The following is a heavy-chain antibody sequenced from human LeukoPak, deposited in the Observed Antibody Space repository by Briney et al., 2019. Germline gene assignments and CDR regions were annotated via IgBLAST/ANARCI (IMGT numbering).Heavy chain of an antibody. Sequence: GGSLRLSCAASGFNFRGYAMSWVRQAPRKGLEWVSAISGSGARAHYAESVRGRFTISRDNSQNTLHLQMNSLRAEDTAVYYCAKEVVLGETNYYYYGMDVWGQGTTVTVSS. V-gene: IGHV3-23*01. CDR1: GFNFRGYA. J-gene: IGHJ6*02. D-gene: IGHD1-26*01. CDR2: ISGSGARA. CDR3: AKEVVLGETNYYYYGMDV.